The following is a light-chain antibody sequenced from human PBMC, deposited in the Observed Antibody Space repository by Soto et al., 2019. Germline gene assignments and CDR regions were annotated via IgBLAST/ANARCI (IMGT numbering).Light chain of an antibody. CDR1: SGSIASNY. CDR3: QSYDSSNVV. J-gene: IGLJ2*01. CDR2: EDN. Sequence: LTQPHSVSESPGKTVTISCTRSSGSIASNYVQWYQQRPGSSPTTVIYEDNQRPSGVPDRFSGSIDSSSNSASLTISGLKTEDEADYYCQSYDSSNVVFGGRTKLTVL. V-gene: IGLV6-57*01.